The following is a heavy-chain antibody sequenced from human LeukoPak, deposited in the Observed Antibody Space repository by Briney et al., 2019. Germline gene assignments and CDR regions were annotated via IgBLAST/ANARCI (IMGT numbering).Heavy chain of an antibody. D-gene: IGHD6-19*01. CDR1: GFTFSSYS. Sequence: PGGSLRLSCAASGFTFSSYSMNWVRQAPGKGLEWVSSISSSSSYIYYADSVKGRFTISRDNAKNSLYLQMNSLRAEDTAVYYCARRLVPRAVAARWGCYFDYWGQGTLVTVSS. V-gene: IGHV3-21*01. J-gene: IGHJ4*02. CDR3: ARRLVPRAVAARWGCYFDY. CDR2: ISSSSSYI.